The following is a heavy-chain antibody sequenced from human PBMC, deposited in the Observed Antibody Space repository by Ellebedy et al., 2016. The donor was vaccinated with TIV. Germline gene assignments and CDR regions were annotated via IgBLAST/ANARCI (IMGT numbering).Heavy chain of an antibody. CDR2: ISSSSSTI. D-gene: IGHD5-18*01. CDR1: GFTFSTYS. Sequence: GGSLRLSXAASGFTFSTYSMNWVRQAPGKGLEWVSYISSSSSTIYYADSVKGRFTISRDNAKNSLYLQMNSLRDEDTAVYYCGKDGDWGRTDTAMVIEGDYYGMDVWGQGTTVTVSS. V-gene: IGHV3-48*02. CDR3: GKDGDWGRTDTAMVIEGDYYGMDV. J-gene: IGHJ6*02.